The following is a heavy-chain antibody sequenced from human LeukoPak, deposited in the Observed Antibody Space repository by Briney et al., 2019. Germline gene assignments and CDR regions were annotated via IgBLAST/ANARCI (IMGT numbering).Heavy chain of an antibody. D-gene: IGHD2-2*01. CDR3: ARMRRDRYCSSTSCPKYYFDY. Sequence: SETLSLTCAVYGGSFSGYYWSWIRQPPGKGLEWIGSIYHSGSTYYNPSLKSRVTISVDTSKNQFSLKLSAVTAADTAVYYCARMRRDRYCSSTSCPKYYFDYWGQGTLVTVSS. CDR2: IYHSGST. V-gene: IGHV4-34*01. CDR1: GGSFSGYY. J-gene: IGHJ4*02.